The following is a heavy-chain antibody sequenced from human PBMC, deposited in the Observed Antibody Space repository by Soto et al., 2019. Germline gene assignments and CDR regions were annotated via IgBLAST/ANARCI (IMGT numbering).Heavy chain of an antibody. J-gene: IGHJ4*02. CDR3: ARDRIRDYDILTGYYMESWHYFDY. Sequence: GGSLRLSCAPSGFTFSSNYMSWARQAPGKGLEWVSVIYSGGSTYYADSVKGRFTISRDNSKNTLYLQMNSLRAEDTAVYYCARDRIRDYDILTGYYMESWHYFDYWGQGTLVTVSS. V-gene: IGHV3-66*01. D-gene: IGHD3-9*01. CDR1: GFTFSSNY. CDR2: IYSGGST.